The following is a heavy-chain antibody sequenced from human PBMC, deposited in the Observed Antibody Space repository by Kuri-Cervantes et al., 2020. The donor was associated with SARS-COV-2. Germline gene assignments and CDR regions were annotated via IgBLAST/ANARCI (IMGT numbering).Heavy chain of an antibody. V-gene: IGHV3-30*03. CDR1: GVTLSTFG. D-gene: IGHD6-19*01. CDR2: ISCDGNDK. CDR3: ARGQGSGWYLGLSANWFDP. Sequence: GGSLRLSCTASGVTLSTFGMHWVRQATGKGLEWVAVISCDGNDKYYVDSVKGRFTISRDSSKNSLYLQMNSLRAEDTAVYYCARGQGSGWYLGLSANWFDPWGQGTLVTVSS. J-gene: IGHJ5*02.